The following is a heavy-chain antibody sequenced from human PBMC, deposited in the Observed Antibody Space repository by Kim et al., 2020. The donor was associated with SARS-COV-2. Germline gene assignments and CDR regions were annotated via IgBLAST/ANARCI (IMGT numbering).Heavy chain of an antibody. J-gene: IGHJ4*02. CDR3: ARLGYDSSGLDY. CDR1: GFTFSSYG. Sequence: GGSLRLSCAASGFTFSSYGMHWVRQAPGKGLEWVAVIWYDGSNKYYADSVKGRFTISRDNSKNTLYLQMNSLRAEDTAVYYCARLGYDSSGLDYWGQGTLVTVSS. V-gene: IGHV3-33*01. D-gene: IGHD3-22*01. CDR2: IWYDGSNK.